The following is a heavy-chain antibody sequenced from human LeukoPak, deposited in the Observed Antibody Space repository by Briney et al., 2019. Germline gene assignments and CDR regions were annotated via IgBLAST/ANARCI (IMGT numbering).Heavy chain of an antibody. CDR3: ARGVVRLGTHYFDY. CDR2: IYHSGST. D-gene: IGHD2-15*01. Sequence: KPSETLSLTCTVSGGSISSGDYYWSWIRQHPGKGLEWIGYIYHSGSTYYNPSLKSRVTISVDRSKNQFSLKLSSVTAADTAVYYCARGVVRLGTHYFDYWGQGTLVTVSS. J-gene: IGHJ4*02. CDR1: GGSISSGDYY. V-gene: IGHV4-30-2*01.